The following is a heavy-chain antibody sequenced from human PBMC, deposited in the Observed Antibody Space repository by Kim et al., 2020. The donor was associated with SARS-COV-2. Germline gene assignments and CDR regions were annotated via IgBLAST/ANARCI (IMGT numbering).Heavy chain of an antibody. CDR3: DRCVARDGGGLDV. CDR1: GFSFSGYC. CDR2: STNTDESYRT. D-gene: IGHD3-16*01. J-gene: IGHJ6*02. Sequence: GGSLRLSCAASGFSFSGYCLDWVRQPPGKGPEWVGRSTNTDESYRTEYVAYVKGRSIISRDEPNNSLYLQMHSLQTEDTAVYSCDRCVARDGGGLDVWG. V-gene: IGHV3-72*01.